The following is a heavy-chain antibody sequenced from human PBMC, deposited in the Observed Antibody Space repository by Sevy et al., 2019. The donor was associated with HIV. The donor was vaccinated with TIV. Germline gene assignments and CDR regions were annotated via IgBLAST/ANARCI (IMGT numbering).Heavy chain of an antibody. J-gene: IGHJ4*02. Sequence: SETLSPTCTVSGDSITSLYWNWIRQPPGKGLEWIANIYYNGHINYNPSLKSRVTLSLDTSKNQFSLRLSSVTAADTAMYYCAGENAWGRGYSWGQGTLVTVSS. CDR2: IYYNGHI. CDR1: GDSITSLY. D-gene: IGHD1-26*01. V-gene: IGHV4-59*08. CDR3: AGENAWGRGYS.